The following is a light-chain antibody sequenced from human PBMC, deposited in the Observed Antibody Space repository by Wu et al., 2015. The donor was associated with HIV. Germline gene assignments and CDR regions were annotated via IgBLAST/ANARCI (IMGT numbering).Light chain of an antibody. CDR2: GAS. V-gene: IGKV3-15*01. J-gene: IGKJ2*01. CDR1: QSVSSN. Sequence: EIVMTQSPATLSVSPGERATLSCRASQSVSSNLAWYRQKPGQAPRLLIYGASTRATGIPARFSGSGSGTEFTLTISSMQSEDFAVYYCQQYNNWPPVTFGQGTKLEIK. CDR3: QQYNNWPPVT.